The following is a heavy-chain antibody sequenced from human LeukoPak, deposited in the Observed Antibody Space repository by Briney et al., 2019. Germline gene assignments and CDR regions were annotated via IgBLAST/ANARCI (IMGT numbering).Heavy chain of an antibody. CDR1: GFTFSSYW. CDR3: AMGAAAY. CDR2: IQQFGSEK. V-gene: IGHV3-7*04. Sequence: GGSLRLSCAASGFTFSSYWMSWVRQAPGRGLEWVANIQQFGSEKNYVDSVKGRFTISRDNAKNSLYLQMNSLRDEDTAVYYCAMGAAAYWGQGTLVTVSS. J-gene: IGHJ4*02. D-gene: IGHD6-13*01.